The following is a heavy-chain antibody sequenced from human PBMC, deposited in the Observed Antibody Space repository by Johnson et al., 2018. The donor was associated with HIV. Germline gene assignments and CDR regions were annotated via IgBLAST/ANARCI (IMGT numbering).Heavy chain of an antibody. CDR3: AKVADPYCGGDCYSWLFAFDF. V-gene: IGHV3-33*06. D-gene: IGHD2-21*02. CDR2: IWYDGSHT. Sequence: VQLVESGGGVVQPGKSLRLSCAASGFTFSYYGMHWVRQAPGKGLEWVAVIWYDGSHTYYADSVKGRFTISRDNSKNTLSLQMSSLRAEDPAVYYCAKVADPYCGGDCYSWLFAFDFWCHGTMVTVSS. J-gene: IGHJ3*01. CDR1: GFTFSYYG.